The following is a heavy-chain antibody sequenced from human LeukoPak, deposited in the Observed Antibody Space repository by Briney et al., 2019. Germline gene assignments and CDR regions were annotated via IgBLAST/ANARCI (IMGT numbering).Heavy chain of an antibody. CDR1: GYTFTDYY. Sequence: ASVKVSCKASGYTFTDYYMHWVRQAPGQRLEWMGWINPNSGGTNYAQKFQGRVTMTRDTSISTAYMELSRLRSDDTAVYYCASLDKGNDVVFDYWGQGTLVTVSS. V-gene: IGHV1-2*02. CDR2: INPNSGGT. D-gene: IGHD1-1*01. J-gene: IGHJ4*02. CDR3: ASLDKGNDVVFDY.